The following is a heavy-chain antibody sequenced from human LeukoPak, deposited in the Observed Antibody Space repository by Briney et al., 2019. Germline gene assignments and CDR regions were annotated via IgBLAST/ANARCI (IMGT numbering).Heavy chain of an antibody. CDR3: ARILWFGELLPSNIDY. Sequence: GESLRISRKGSGYSFTSYWISWVRQMPGKGLEWMGRIDPSDSYTNYSPSFPGHVTISADKSISTAYLQWSSLKASDTAMYYCARILWFGELLPSNIDYWGQGTLVTVSS. J-gene: IGHJ4*02. CDR1: GYSFTSYW. D-gene: IGHD3-10*01. CDR2: IDPSDSYT. V-gene: IGHV5-10-1*01.